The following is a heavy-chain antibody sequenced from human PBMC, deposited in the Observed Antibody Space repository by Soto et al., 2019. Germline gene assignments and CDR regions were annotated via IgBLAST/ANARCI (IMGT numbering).Heavy chain of an antibody. CDR2: IYYSGST. CDR1: GGSINNYY. CDR3: ARDNRFSIPVAGHYYYGMDV. D-gene: IGHD6-19*01. Sequence: PSETLSLTCTVSGGSINNYYWNWIRQPPGKGLEWIGYIYYSGSTNYNPSLKSRVTISVDTSKNQFSLKLSSVTAADTAVYYCARDNRFSIPVAGHYYYGMDVWGQGTTVTVSS. J-gene: IGHJ6*02. V-gene: IGHV4-59*01.